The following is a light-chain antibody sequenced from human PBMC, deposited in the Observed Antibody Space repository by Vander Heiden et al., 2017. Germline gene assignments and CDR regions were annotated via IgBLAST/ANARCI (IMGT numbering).Light chain of an antibody. J-gene: IGLJ3*02. CDR3: SSYTSSSTLGV. CDR1: SRDVGGYND. Sequence: HSALPQPASLSGSPGQPITISCTGTSRDVGGYNDVSWYQQHPGKAPKLMIYDVSNRPSGVSNRFSGSKSGNTASLTISGLQAEDEADYYCSSYTSSSTLGVFGGGTKLTVL. V-gene: IGLV2-14*01. CDR2: DVS.